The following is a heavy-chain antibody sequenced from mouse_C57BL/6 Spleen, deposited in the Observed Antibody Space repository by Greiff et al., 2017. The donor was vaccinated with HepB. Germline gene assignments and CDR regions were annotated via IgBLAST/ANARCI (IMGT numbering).Heavy chain of an antibody. CDR1: GFTFSSYA. V-gene: IGHV5-4*01. D-gene: IGHD4-1*01. CDR3: ARDELGRWARFAY. Sequence: EVKLMESGGGLVKPGGSLKLSCAASGFTFSSYAMSWVRQTPEKRLEWVATISDGGSYTYYPDNVKGRFTISRDNAKNNLYLQMSHLKSEDTAMYYCARDELGRWARFAYWGQGTLVTVSA. J-gene: IGHJ3*01. CDR2: ISDGGSYT.